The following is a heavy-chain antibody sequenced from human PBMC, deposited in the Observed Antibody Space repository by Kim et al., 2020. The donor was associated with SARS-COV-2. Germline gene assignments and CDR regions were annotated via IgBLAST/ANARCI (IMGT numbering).Heavy chain of an antibody. CDR1: GGSVSSGSYY. V-gene: IGHV4-61*01. D-gene: IGHD3-10*01. Sequence: SETLSLTCTVSGGSVSSGSYYWSWIRQPPGKGLEWIGYIYYSGSTNYNPSLKSRVTISVDTSKNQFSLKLSSVTAADTAVYYCARSGDGEWIDYWGQGTPGPVSS. J-gene: IGHJ4*02. CDR2: IYYSGST. CDR3: ARSGDGEWIDY.